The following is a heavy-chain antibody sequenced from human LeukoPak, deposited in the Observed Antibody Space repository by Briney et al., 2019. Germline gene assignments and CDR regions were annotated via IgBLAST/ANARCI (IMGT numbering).Heavy chain of an antibody. J-gene: IGHJ4*02. V-gene: IGHV3-11*01. CDR2: ISSSGNTI. Sequence: GGSLRLSCTASGFTFSDYNMNWIRQAPGKGLEWVSYISSSGNTIYYADSVKGRFTISRDNAKNSLYLQMNSLRAEDTAVYYCASRVGLHYWGQGTLVIVSS. CDR1: GFTFSDYN. CDR3: ASRVGLHY. D-gene: IGHD1-26*01.